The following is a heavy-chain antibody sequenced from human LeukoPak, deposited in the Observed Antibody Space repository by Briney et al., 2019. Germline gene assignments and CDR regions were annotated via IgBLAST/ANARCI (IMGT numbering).Heavy chain of an antibody. CDR2: INHSGST. V-gene: IGHV4-34*01. Sequence: SETLSLTCAVYGGSFSGYYWSWLRQPPGEGLEWIGEINHSGSTNYNPSLKSRVTISVDTSKNQFSLKLSSVTAADTAVYYCARYWGSGWTFDYWGQGTLVTVSS. CDR3: ARYWGSGWTFDY. J-gene: IGHJ4*02. CDR1: GGSFSGYY. D-gene: IGHD6-19*01.